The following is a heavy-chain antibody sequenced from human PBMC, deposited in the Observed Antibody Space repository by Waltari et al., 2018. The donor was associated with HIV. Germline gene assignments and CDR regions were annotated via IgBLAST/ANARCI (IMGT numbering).Heavy chain of an antibody. CDR3: ARVGPDDGGTFDL. CDR1: DVPLSSNY. Sequence: VQIKQWRAAGLVKPSETLSLTSAIYDVPLSSNYWAFLRQAPGEGLEWIAEATGRGRTNYNPALKSPVTVSVDTTYSHMSLELASVTAADTAMYYGARVGPDDGGTFDLWGPGT. CDR2: ATGRGRT. D-gene: IGHD3-16*01. J-gene: IGHJ3*01. V-gene: IGHV4-34*01.